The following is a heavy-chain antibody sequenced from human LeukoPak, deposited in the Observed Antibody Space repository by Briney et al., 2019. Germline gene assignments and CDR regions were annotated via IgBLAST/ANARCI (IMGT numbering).Heavy chain of an antibody. CDR1: GFTFSIYE. J-gene: IGHJ4*02. CDR3: ARDRWGRVVFDY. D-gene: IGHD2-15*01. CDR2: ISSSSNTI. Sequence: GGSLRLSCAASGFTFSIYEINWVRQAPGKGLEWVSYISSSSNTIYYADSVKGRFTISRDNAKNSLYLQLNSLRDEDTAVYYCARDRWGRVVFDYWGQGTPVTVSS. V-gene: IGHV3-48*03.